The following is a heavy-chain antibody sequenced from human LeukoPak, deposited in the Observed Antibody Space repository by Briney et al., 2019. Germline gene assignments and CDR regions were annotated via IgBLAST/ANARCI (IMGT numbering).Heavy chain of an antibody. V-gene: IGHV3-20*04. J-gene: IGHJ5*02. CDR3: ARDKGLSAAVGTWFDP. Sequence: GGSLRLSCGASGFRFDDYAMSWVRQVPGKGLEWVSGINWNGGSTGYADSLKGRFTISRDNAKNSLYLQMNSLRAEDTALYYCARDKGLSAAVGTWFDPWGQGTLVTVSS. CDR1: GFRFDDYA. D-gene: IGHD6-13*01. CDR2: INWNGGST.